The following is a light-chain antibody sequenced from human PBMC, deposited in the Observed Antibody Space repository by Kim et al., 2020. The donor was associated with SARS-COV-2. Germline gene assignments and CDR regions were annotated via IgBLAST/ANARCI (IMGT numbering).Light chain of an antibody. Sequence: DIQMTQSPSTLSASVGDRVTITCRASQSINSWLAWYQQKPEKAPKLLIYDASSLESGATSTFSGSGSETDFTLTISSLQSDDIATYYCKQYKTYPLTFGQGTKLEI. CDR2: DAS. V-gene: IGKV1-5*01. CDR1: QSINSW. CDR3: KQYKTYPLT. J-gene: IGKJ2*01.